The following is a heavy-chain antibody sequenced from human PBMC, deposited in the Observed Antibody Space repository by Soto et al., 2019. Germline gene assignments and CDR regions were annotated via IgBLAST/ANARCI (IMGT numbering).Heavy chain of an antibody. CDR2: IYYSGST. D-gene: IGHD3-3*01. J-gene: IGHJ6*03. CDR1: GGSISSYY. CDR3: ARVIDFWSGPPPGYYYYYMDV. V-gene: IGHV4-59*08. Sequence: SETLSLTCTVSGGSISSYYWSWIRQPPGKGLEWIGYIYYSGSTNYNPSLKSRVTISVDTSKNQFSLKLSSVTAADTAVYYCARVIDFWSGPPPGYYYYYMDVWGKGTTVTVSS.